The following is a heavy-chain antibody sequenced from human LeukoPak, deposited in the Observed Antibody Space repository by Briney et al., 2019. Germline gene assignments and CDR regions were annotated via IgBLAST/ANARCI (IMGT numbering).Heavy chain of an antibody. Sequence: ASVKVSCKASGYTFTSYYMHWVRQAPGQGLEWMGIINPSGGSTSYAQKFQGRVTMTRDTSTSTVYMELSSLRSADTAVYYCARDPGSTSATDYFDYWGQGSLVTVSS. CDR1: GYTFTSYY. D-gene: IGHD2-2*01. CDR2: INPSGGST. J-gene: IGHJ4*02. CDR3: ARDPGSTSATDYFDY. V-gene: IGHV1-46*01.